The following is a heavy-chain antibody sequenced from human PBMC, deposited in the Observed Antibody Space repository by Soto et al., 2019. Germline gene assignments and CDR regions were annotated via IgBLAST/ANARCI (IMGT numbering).Heavy chain of an antibody. CDR1: GYTFNTYG. CDR3: ARETYDFWSGDHNWFDP. CDR2: INPYNGNT. Sequence: ASVKVSCKASGYTFNTYGITWVRQAPGQGLEWMGWINPYNGNTKFAQKLQDRVTMTTATSTSTAYMELASLRSDDTAVYYCARETYDFWSGDHNWFDPWGQGTLVTVSS. D-gene: IGHD3-3*01. J-gene: IGHJ5*02. V-gene: IGHV1-18*01.